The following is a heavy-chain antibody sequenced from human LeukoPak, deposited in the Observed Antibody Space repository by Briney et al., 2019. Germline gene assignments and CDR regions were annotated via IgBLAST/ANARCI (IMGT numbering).Heavy chain of an antibody. V-gene: IGHV3-7*02. D-gene: IGHD6-13*01. CDR3: ATSYSSSWFSGGVDY. Sequence: GGSLRLPCAASGFTFSTYWMTWVRQAPGKGLEWVALIRQDGSEKWHVDSVKGRFTISRDNTKNSLYLQMNSLRAEDTAVYYCATSYSSSWFSGGVDYWGQGLLVTVSS. CDR2: IRQDGSEK. CDR1: GFTFSTYW. J-gene: IGHJ4*02.